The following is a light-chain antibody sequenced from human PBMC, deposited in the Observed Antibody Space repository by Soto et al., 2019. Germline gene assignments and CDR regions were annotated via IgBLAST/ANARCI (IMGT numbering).Light chain of an antibody. V-gene: IGKV3-11*01. CDR1: QSVSSN. J-gene: IGKJ4*01. Sequence: EIVMTQSPATLSVSPGERATLSCRASQSVSSNLAWYQQKPGQAPRLLIYDASSRAAGVPARFSGRGSGTDFTLTINSLEPEDFAVYHCQQRSIWPLTFGGGTRVE. CDR3: QQRSIWPLT. CDR2: DAS.